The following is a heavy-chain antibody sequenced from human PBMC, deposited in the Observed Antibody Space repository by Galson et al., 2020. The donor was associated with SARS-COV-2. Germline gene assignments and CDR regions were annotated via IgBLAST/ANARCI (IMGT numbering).Heavy chain of an antibody. D-gene: IGHD1-26*01. CDR1: GLNLNSYS. Sequence: PGGSLRLSCGVSGLNLNSYSLNWVRQVPGRGLEWVSFMSSNNRIIHYADSVEGRFTISKDESMMSLFLEMNNLRVEDSALYYCAASGTKFYWGQGAHVIVSS. V-gene: IGHV3-48*01. CDR3: AASGTKFY. CDR2: MSSNNRII. J-gene: IGHJ4*02.